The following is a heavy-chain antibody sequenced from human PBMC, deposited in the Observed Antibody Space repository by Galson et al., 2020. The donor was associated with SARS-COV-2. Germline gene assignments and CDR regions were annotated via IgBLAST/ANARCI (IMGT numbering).Heavy chain of an antibody. J-gene: IGHJ6*02. D-gene: IGHD6-13*01. CDR1: GFTFSSYA. CDR3: ARDLGDSSSWYSNYYGMDV. V-gene: IGHV3-30*04. Sequence: GESLKISCAASGFTFSSYAMHWVRQAPGKGLEWVAVISYDGSNKYYADSVKGRFTISRDNSKNTLYLQMNSLRAEDTAVYYCARDLGDSSSWYSNYYGMDVWGQGTTVTVSS. CDR2: ISYDGSNK.